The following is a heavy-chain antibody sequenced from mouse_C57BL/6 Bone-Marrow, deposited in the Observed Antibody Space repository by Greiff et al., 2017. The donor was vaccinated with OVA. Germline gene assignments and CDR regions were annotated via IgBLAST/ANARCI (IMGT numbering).Heavy chain of an antibody. D-gene: IGHD1-1*01. Sequence: QVQLQQSGAELVRPGASVKLSCKASGYTFTSYGISWVKQRTGQGLEWIGEIYPRSGNTYYNEKFKGKATLTADKSSSTAYMELRSLTSEDSAVYFCARAKGDCYGSSYGAMDYWGQGTSVTVSS. CDR1: GYTFTSYG. V-gene: IGHV1-81*01. J-gene: IGHJ4*01. CDR2: IYPRSGNT. CDR3: ARAKGDCYGSSYGAMDY.